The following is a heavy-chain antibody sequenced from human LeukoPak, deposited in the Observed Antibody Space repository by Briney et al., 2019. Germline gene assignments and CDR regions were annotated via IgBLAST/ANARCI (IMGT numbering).Heavy chain of an antibody. V-gene: IGHV4-31*02. CDR2: IYYSGST. D-gene: IGHD4-17*01. Sequence: LRLSCAASGFTFSSYGMHWVRQHPGKGLEWIGYIYYSGSTYYNPSLKSRVTISVDTSKNQFSLKLSSVTAADTAVYYCARDRGRKTTVVTTYYGMDVWGQGTTVTVSS. CDR1: GFTFSSYG. CDR3: ARDRGRKTTVVTTYYGMDV. J-gene: IGHJ6*02.